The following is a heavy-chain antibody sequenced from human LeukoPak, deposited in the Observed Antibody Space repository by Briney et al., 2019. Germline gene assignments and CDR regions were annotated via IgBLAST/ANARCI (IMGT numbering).Heavy chain of an antibody. V-gene: IGHV3-7*03. CDR1: GFTFSSYW. CDR3: ARGGGLDV. Sequence: GGSLRLSCADSGFTFSSYWMNWARQAPGKGLEWVASINHNGDVNYYVDSVKGRFTISRDNAKNSLYLQMSNLRAEDTAVYFCARGGGLDVWGQGATVTVSS. D-gene: IGHD3-16*01. J-gene: IGHJ6*02. CDR2: INHNGDVN.